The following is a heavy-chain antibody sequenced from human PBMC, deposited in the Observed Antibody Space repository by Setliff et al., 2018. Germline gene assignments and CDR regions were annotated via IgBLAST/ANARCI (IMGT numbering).Heavy chain of an antibody. V-gene: IGHV4-38-2*02. Sequence: NPSETLSLTCTVSNFSLTSGFFWAWVRQPPGKGLEWIATVYHRGSTDYKPSLKSRATISVDTSKNQFSLKLTSMTAADTAVYYCAIGGGYCDFFDCFPFDNWGQGFLVTVSS. J-gene: IGHJ4*02. CDR3: AIGGGYCDFFDCFPFDN. CDR2: VYHRGST. CDR1: NFSLTSGFF. D-gene: IGHD3-16*01.